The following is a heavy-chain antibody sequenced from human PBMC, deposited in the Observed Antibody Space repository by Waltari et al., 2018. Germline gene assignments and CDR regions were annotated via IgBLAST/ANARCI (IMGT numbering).Heavy chain of an antibody. J-gene: IGHJ4*02. D-gene: IGHD2-15*01. V-gene: IGHV4-4*02. Sequence: QLQLQESGPGLVKPSGTLSLTCGVPGDSMSSAYWWSWVRQPPGKGLEWIGQVYGGGKTNYNPSFASRVTVELDTYNKKFSLKVTSATAADTAVYYCARDRGRGLYLDSWGPG. CDR2: VYGGGKT. CDR3: ARDRGRGLYLDS. CDR1: GDSMSSAYW.